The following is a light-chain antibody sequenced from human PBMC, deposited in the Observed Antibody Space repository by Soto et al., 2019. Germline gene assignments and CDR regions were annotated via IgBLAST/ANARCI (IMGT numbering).Light chain of an antibody. Sequence: EVGLTQSPATLSLSPGERATLSCRASQSVSSYLAWYQQKPGQAPRLLIYDASNRATGIPARFSGSGSGTDFTLTIRSLDPEDFAVYYCQQRSNWPPIPFRQGTRLANK. CDR1: QSVSSY. V-gene: IGKV3-11*01. CDR3: QQRSNWPPIP. J-gene: IGKJ5*01. CDR2: DAS.